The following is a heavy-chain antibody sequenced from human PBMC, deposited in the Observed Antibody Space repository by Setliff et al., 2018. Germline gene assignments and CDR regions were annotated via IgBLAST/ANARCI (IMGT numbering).Heavy chain of an antibody. Sequence: SETLSLTCTISGDSISDISYYWGFIRQSPGKGPEWIGSIYYSGTAYYNPSLESRVTMFVDTSKNQFSLRLNSVTAADTAVYYCARGYCSSSGCFFAGWFDPWGQGTLVTVSS. CDR1: GDSISDISYY. D-gene: IGHD2-2*01. J-gene: IGHJ5*02. V-gene: IGHV4-39*01. CDR2: IYYSGTA. CDR3: ARGYCSSSGCFFAGWFDP.